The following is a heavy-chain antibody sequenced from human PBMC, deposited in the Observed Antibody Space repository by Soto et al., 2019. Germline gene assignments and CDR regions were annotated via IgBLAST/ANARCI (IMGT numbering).Heavy chain of an antibody. D-gene: IGHD3-22*01. Sequence: PSETLSLTCTVSGGSISSYYWAWIRQPPGKGLEWIGYIYFESTNYNPSLKSRVIISVDTSKNQFSLRLSSVTAADTAVYYCVRAYYDTSGYSLDPWGQGTLVTVS. V-gene: IGHV4-59*01. CDR1: GGSISSYY. J-gene: IGHJ5*02. CDR3: VRAYYDTSGYSLDP. CDR2: IYFEST.